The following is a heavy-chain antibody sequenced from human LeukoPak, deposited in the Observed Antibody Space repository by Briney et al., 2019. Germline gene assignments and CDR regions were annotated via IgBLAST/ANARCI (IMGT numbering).Heavy chain of an antibody. CDR2: MSHDGENQ. Sequence: GGSLRLSCAASGFRFSSYGMHWVRQVPGKGLEWVAVMSHDGENQYHADSVKGRFTISRDNSKNTLYLQMNSLRVEDTAVYFCVRGGAGATKDDAFDIWGQGTMVTVSS. CDR3: VRGGAGATKDDAFDI. CDR1: GFRFSSYG. V-gene: IGHV3-30*03. D-gene: IGHD1-1*01. J-gene: IGHJ3*02.